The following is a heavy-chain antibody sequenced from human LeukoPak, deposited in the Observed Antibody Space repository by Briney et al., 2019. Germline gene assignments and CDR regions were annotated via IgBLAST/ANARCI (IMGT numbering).Heavy chain of an antibody. V-gene: IGHV3-23*01. Sequence: HPGGSLRLSCAASGFTFSSYAMSWVRQAPGKGLEWVSAISGSGGSTSYADSVKGRFTISRDNSKNTLYLQMNSLRAEDTAVYYCAKDRGYSNYYYYGMDVWGQGTTVTVSS. J-gene: IGHJ6*02. D-gene: IGHD4-11*01. CDR3: AKDRGYSNYYYYGMDV. CDR2: ISGSGGST. CDR1: GFTFSSYA.